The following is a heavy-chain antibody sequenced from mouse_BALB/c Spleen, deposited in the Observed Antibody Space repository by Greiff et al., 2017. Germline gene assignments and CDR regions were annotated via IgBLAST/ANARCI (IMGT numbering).Heavy chain of an antibody. CDR3: NSGSVKGYFDY. D-gene: IGHD1-3*01. CDR1: GFNIKDYY. V-gene: IGHV14-4*02. Sequence: VQLKQSGAELVRSGDSVKLSCTASGFNIKDYYMPWVKQRPEQGLEWIGWIDPENGDTEYAPKFQGKATMTADTSSNTAYLQLSSLTSEDTDVYYGNSGSVKGYFDYWGQGTTLTVSS. J-gene: IGHJ2*01. CDR2: IDPENGDT.